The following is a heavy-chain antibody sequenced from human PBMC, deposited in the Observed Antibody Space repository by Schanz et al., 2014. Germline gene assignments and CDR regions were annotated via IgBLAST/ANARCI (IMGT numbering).Heavy chain of an antibody. CDR1: GYTFTTYY. V-gene: IGHV1-46*03. CDR2: INTSSGTT. Sequence: QVQLVQSGAEVKKPGVSVKVSCKASGYTFTTYYIHWVRQAPGQGLEWMGKINTSSGTTRIAQNFQGRLTVTRDTSTSTVNMELSSLRSEDTAVYYCARGGFFDSTSFDSWGQGTLXTVSS. J-gene: IGHJ4*02. CDR3: ARGGFFDSTSFDS. D-gene: IGHD2-2*01.